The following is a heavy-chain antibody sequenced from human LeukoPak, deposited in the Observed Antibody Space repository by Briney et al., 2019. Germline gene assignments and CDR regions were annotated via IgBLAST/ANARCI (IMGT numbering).Heavy chain of an antibody. CDR3: ARDRDKYGAGPFDY. CDR2: INPNSGAT. D-gene: IGHD3-10*01. V-gene: IGHV1-2*02. CDR1: GYTFTGYF. Sequence: ASVKVSCKASGYTFTGYFMHWVRQAPGQGLEWMGWINPNSGATNYAQKFRGRVTLTRDTSINTAYMEVNTMTSDDTAVYYCARDRDKYGAGPFDYWGQGSLVIVSS. J-gene: IGHJ4*02.